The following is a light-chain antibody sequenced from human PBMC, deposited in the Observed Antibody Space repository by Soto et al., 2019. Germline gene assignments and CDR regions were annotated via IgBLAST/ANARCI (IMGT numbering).Light chain of an antibody. J-gene: IGKJ1*01. Sequence: EIVLTQSPGTLSLSPGERTTVSCRASQSVSSTYFTWYQQKPGQAPRLLIYGASSRATGIPDRFSGSGSGTDFTHTISRLELEDFAVYYCQQIGSSPQWTFGQGTKVEIK. CDR1: QSVSSTY. CDR2: GAS. CDR3: QQIGSSPQWT. V-gene: IGKV3-20*01.